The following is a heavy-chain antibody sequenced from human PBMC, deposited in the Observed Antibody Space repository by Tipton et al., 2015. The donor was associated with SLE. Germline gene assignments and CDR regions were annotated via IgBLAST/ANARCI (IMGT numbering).Heavy chain of an antibody. V-gene: IGHV3-48*01. CDR1: GFTFSSYS. J-gene: IGHJ2*01. D-gene: IGHD4-17*01. CDR3: ARDPPYGDYDPYWYFDL. CDR2: ISSSSSTI. Sequence: GSLRLSCAASGFTFSSYSMNWVRQAPGKGLEWVSYISSSSSTIYYADSVKGRFTISRDNAKNSLYLQMNSLRAEDTAVYYCARDPPYGDYDPYWYFDLWGRGTLVTVSS.